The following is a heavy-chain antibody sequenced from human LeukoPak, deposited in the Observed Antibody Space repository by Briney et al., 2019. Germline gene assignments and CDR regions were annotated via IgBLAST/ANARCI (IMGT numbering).Heavy chain of an antibody. J-gene: IGHJ4*02. Sequence: ASVKFSCRISGYIQPELSMLWVRRAPGKGREGMESFDHEDGEILYTEKFQGRVTMTEDTSTDTAYMELSSLRSEDTAVYYCATDPAYCGGDCYLDYWGQGTLVTVSS. D-gene: IGHD2-21*02. V-gene: IGHV1-24*01. CDR3: ATDPAYCGGDCYLDY. CDR1: GYIQPELS. CDR2: FDHEDGEI.